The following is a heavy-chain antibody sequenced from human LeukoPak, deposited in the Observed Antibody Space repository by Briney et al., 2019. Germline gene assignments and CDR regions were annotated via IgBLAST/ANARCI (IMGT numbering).Heavy chain of an antibody. CDR3: AIPLLRTPDYYGSGSYPSDY. V-gene: IGHV3-23*01. CDR1: GFTFSSYG. J-gene: IGHJ4*02. Sequence: PGGSLRLSCAASGFTFSSYGMSWVRQAPGKGLEWVSAVSGSGGSTYYADSVKGRFTISRDNSKNTLYLQMNSRRAEDTAVYYCAIPLLRTPDYYGSGSYPSDYWGQGTLVTVSS. CDR2: VSGSGGST. D-gene: IGHD3-10*01.